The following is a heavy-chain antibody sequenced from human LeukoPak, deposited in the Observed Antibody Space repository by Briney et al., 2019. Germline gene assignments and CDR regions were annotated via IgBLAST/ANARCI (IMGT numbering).Heavy chain of an antibody. CDR2: ISGNGVNT. V-gene: IGHV3-23*01. D-gene: IGHD1-26*01. Sequence: PGGSLRLSCAASGFTFSVYGMSWVRQAPGKGLEWVSAISGNGVNTLYADSVKGRFTISRDNAKNSLYLQMNSLRAEDTAVYYCARDRDGGSYKIYYFDYWGQGTLVTVSS. J-gene: IGHJ4*02. CDR1: GFTFSVYG. CDR3: ARDRDGGSYKIYYFDY.